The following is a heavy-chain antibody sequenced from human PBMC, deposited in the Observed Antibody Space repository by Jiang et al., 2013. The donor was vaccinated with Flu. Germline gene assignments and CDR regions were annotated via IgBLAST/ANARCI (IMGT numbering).Heavy chain of an antibody. CDR1: GYSFSNYG. J-gene: IGHJ6*02. Sequence: VQLVESGGEVKKPGASVKVSCKASGYSFSNYGISWVRQAPGQGPEWMAWISAYNGNRKYTQKFQGRVTLTKDTSTATAYMELRSLRSDDTAVYYCARDQMGVVVPDAQPGYGMDVWGQGTTVIVSS. CDR2: ISAYNGNR. V-gene: IGHV1-18*01. D-gene: IGHD2-2*01. CDR3: ARDQMGVVVPDAQPGYGMDV.